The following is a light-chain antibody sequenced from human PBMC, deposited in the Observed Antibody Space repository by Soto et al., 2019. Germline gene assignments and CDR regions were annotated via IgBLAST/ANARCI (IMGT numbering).Light chain of an antibody. J-gene: IGKJ4*01. CDR3: QQYGSSPLT. CDR1: QSVSSSY. Sequence: EIVLTQSPGTLSLSPGERATLSCRASQSVSSSYLAWYQQKPGQAPRLLIYGASSRATGIPDRFSGSGSGTEFTLTISRLEPADFAVYYCQQYGSSPLTFGGGTNVEI. V-gene: IGKV3-20*01. CDR2: GAS.